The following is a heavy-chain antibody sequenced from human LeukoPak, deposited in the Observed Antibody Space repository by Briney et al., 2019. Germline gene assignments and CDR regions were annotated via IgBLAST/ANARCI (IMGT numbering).Heavy chain of an antibody. Sequence: PGGSLRLSCAASGFTFSSYAMHWVRQAPGKGLEWVAVISYDGSNKYYADSVKGRFTISRDNSKNTLYLQMNSLRAEDTAVYYCARDMPPSGSYYFDYWGQGTLVTVSS. CDR1: GFTFSSYA. V-gene: IGHV3-30-3*01. CDR2: ISYDGSNK. J-gene: IGHJ4*02. D-gene: IGHD1-26*01. CDR3: ARDMPPSGSYYFDY.